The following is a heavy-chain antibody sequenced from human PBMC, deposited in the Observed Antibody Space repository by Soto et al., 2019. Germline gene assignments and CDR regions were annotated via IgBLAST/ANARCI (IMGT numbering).Heavy chain of an antibody. CDR3: ARGVRTVPDAFDI. CDR2: IYYSGST. D-gene: IGHD3-10*01. V-gene: IGHV4-59*01. CDR1: GGSISSYY. J-gene: IGHJ3*02. Sequence: TSETLSLTCTVSGGSISSYYWSWIRQPPGKGLEWIGYIYYSGSTNYNPSLKSRVTISVDTSKNQFSLKLSSVTAADTAVYYCARGVRTVPDAFDIWGQGTMVTV.